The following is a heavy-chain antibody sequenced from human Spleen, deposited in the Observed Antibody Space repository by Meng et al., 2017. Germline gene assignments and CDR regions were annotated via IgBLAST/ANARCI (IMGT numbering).Heavy chain of an antibody. D-gene: IGHD2-15*01. Sequence: GESLKISCAASGFTFSRFWMSWVRQAPGKGLEWVAIINQDGSDEYYVGSVKGRFTISRDNARNSLFLQMNSLRVEDTAVYYCVKDDNHCFDPWGQGTLVTVSS. V-gene: IGHV3-7*01. CDR1: GFTFSRFW. CDR3: VKDDNHCFDP. J-gene: IGHJ5*02. CDR2: INQDGSDE.